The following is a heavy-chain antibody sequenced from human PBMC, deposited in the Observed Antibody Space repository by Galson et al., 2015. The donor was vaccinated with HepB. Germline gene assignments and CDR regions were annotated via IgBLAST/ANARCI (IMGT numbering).Heavy chain of an antibody. CDR2: INPSGGST. D-gene: IGHD3-10*01. Sequence: SVKVSCKAPGDTFTSYYVHWVRQAPGQGLEWMGIINPSGGSTTYSQKFQGRLTMTRDTSTSTVYMELSSLRSEDTAVYYCARDQGFGSGSFYTSTYFYHGLDVWGQGSTVTVFS. V-gene: IGHV1-46*01. CDR3: ARDQGFGSGSFYTSTYFYHGLDV. J-gene: IGHJ6*02. CDR1: GDTFTSYY.